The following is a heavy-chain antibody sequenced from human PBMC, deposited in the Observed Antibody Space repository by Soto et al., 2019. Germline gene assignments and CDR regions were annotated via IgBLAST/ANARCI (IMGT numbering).Heavy chain of an antibody. D-gene: IGHD6-19*01. Sequence: GESLKISCKGSGYSFTSYWISWVRQMPGKGLEWMGRIDPSDSYTNYSPSFQGHVTISADKSISTAYLQWSSLKASDTAMYYCARHWVYSSGWYQGWRYKWFDPWGKGTLVPVSS. V-gene: IGHV5-10-1*01. CDR2: IDPSDSYT. CDR1: GYSFTSYW. CDR3: ARHWVYSSGWYQGWRYKWFDP. J-gene: IGHJ5*02.